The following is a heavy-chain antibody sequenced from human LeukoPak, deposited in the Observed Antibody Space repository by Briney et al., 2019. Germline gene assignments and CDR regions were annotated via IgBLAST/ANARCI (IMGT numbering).Heavy chain of an antibody. J-gene: IGHJ4*02. Sequence: GGSLRLSCAASGFTFSDYWMCWVRQAPGKGLEWVANIKYHGSDEHYVDSVRGRFTISRDNAKNSLFLQMNSLRAEDTAVYYCARIGGSGTYWDYWGQGTLVTVSS. CDR2: IKYHGSDE. V-gene: IGHV3-7*01. CDR3: ARIGGSGTYWDY. CDR1: GFTFSDYW. D-gene: IGHD3-10*01.